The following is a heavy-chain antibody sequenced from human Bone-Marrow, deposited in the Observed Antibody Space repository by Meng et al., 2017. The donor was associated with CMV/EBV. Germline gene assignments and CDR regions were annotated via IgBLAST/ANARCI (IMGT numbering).Heavy chain of an antibody. CDR2: ISSSSSYI. CDR3: ARFEVGVKTFDY. CDR1: GFTFSSYS. V-gene: IGHV3-21*01. D-gene: IGHD1-26*01. J-gene: IGHJ4*02. Sequence: GESLKISCAASGFTFSSYSMNWVRQAPGKGLEWVSSISSSSSYIYYADSVKGRFTISRDNAKNSLYLQMNSLRAEDTAVYYCARFEVGVKTFDYWGQGTLVIVSS.